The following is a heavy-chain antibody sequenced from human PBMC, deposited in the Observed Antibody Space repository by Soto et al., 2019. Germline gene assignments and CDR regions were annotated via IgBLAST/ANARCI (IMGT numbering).Heavy chain of an antibody. V-gene: IGHV2-5*02. Sequence: QITLRESGPALVKPTQPLTLTCTLPGFSLTTSGVGVGWIREPPGTALEWLALIYWDDDKRYSPSLKSRLTSTKDTSKTQVVLTMTTMDPADTARYSCAHRPTTVTGWLDPGGQGTLVIVSP. J-gene: IGHJ5*02. D-gene: IGHD4-17*01. CDR3: AHRPTTVTGWLDP. CDR1: GFSLTTSGVG. CDR2: IYWDDDK.